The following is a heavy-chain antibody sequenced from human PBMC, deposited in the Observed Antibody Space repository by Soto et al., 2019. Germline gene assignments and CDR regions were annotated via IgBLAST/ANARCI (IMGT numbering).Heavy chain of an antibody. CDR2: FYYNGTT. J-gene: IGHJ4*02. CDR1: GYSIRTSNW. D-gene: IGHD1-26*01. V-gene: IGHV4-28*01. Sequence: PEPLYLTCAVSGYSIRTSNWRGRIRPPPGNGLEWIGYFYYNGTTYYNPSVKSRVTMSVDTSKNQFSLKLTSVTAVDTAVYYCARREIQGPIDYWGQGTLVTVSS. CDR3: ARREIQGPIDY.